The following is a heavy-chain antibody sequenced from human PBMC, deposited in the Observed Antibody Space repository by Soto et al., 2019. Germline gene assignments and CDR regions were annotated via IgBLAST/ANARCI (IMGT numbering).Heavy chain of an antibody. CDR2: MYKSGRT. CDR1: DYSISSITSSEY. Sequence: QLQLQESGPGLVKPSETLSLTCSVSDYSISSITSSEYWGWIRQLPGKGLEWIGSMYKSGRTYYNPSLKSRVTISVDTSQYHFSLRVASVTAADTAVYYCVRAPDSWGQGTLVTVSS. CDR3: VRAPDS. J-gene: IGHJ5*01. V-gene: IGHV4-39*02.